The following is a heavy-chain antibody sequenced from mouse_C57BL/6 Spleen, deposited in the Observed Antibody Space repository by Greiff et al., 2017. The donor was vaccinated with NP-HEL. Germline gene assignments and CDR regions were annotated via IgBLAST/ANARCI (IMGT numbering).Heavy chain of an antibody. CDR1: GFSLTSYA. CDR2: IWTGGGT. V-gene: IGHV2-9-1*01. Sequence: VKLVESGPGLVAPSQSLSITCTVSGFSLTSYAISWVRQPPGKGLEWLGVIWTGGGTNYNSALKSRLSISKDNSKSQVCLKMNSLQTDDTARYYCASYYSNYVGAMDYWGQGTSVTVSS. J-gene: IGHJ4*01. D-gene: IGHD2-5*01. CDR3: ASYYSNYVGAMDY.